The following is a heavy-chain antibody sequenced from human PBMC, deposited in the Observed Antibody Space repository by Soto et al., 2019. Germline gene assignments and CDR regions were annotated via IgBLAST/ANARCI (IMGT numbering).Heavy chain of an antibody. Sequence: ASVKVSCKASGYTFTSYTMHWVRQAPGQRLEWMGWISAYNGNTNYAQKLQGRVTMTTDTSTSTAYMELRSLRSDDTAVYYCARHMVRGVIITNNWFDPWGQGTLVTVS. CDR2: ISAYNGNT. D-gene: IGHD3-10*01. CDR3: ARHMVRGVIITNNWFDP. CDR1: GYTFTSYT. J-gene: IGHJ5*02. V-gene: IGHV1-18*01.